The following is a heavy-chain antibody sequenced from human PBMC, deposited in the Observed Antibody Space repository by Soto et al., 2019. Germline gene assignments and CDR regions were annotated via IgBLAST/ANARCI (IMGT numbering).Heavy chain of an antibody. Sequence: SETLSLTCTVSGGSVSSGTYYWSWIRQPPGRGLEWIGYIYYPGSTNYNPSLKSRVTISIDTSKNQFSLKLSSVTAADTAVFYCARSLGTVYDSLPDYWGQGTLVTVSS. CDR1: GGSVSSGTYY. V-gene: IGHV4-61*01. D-gene: IGHD3-22*01. J-gene: IGHJ4*01. CDR3: ARSLGTVYDSLPDY. CDR2: IYYPGST.